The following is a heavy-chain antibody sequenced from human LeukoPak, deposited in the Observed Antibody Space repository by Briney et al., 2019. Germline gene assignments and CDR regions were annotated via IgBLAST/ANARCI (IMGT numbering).Heavy chain of an antibody. V-gene: IGHV3-23*01. CDR1: GFTFSSYA. Sequence: PGGSLRLSCAASGFTFSSYAMSWVRQAPGKGLEWVSAISGSGGSTYYADSVKGRFAISRHNSKNTLYLQTNSLRAEDTAVYYCAKRVAVAGTWYFDYWGQGTLVTVSS. CDR3: AKRVAVAGTWYFDY. D-gene: IGHD6-19*01. J-gene: IGHJ4*02. CDR2: ISGSGGST.